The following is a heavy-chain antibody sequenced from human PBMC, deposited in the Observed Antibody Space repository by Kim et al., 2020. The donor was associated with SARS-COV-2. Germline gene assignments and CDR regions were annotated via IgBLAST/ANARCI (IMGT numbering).Heavy chain of an antibody. Sequence: ASVKVSCKASGYTFTSYDINWVRQATGQGLEWMGWMNPNSGNTGYAQKFQGRVTMSRNTSISTAYMELSSLRSEDTAVYYCARARSGSMIVVVIRYYYYYMDVWGKGTTVTVSS. V-gene: IGHV1-8*01. CDR3: ARARSGSMIVVVIRYYYYYMDV. CDR1: GYTFTSYD. D-gene: IGHD3-22*01. CDR2: MNPNSGNT. J-gene: IGHJ6*03.